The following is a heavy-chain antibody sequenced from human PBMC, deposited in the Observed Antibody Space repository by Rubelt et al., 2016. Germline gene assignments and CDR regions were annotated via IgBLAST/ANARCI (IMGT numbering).Heavy chain of an antibody. J-gene: IGHJ6*02. Sequence: EVQLVESGGGLVQPGGSLRLSCAASGFTVSSNYMSWVRPAPGQGLEWVSVIYSGGSTYYADSVKGRFTISRDNYKNTLYLQMNSLRAEDTAVYYCARGITMVRGVRNYYYYGMDVWGQGTTVTVSS. CDR3: ARGITMVRGVRNYYYYGMDV. CDR1: GFTVSSNY. V-gene: IGHV3-66*01. D-gene: IGHD3-10*01. CDR2: IYSGGST.